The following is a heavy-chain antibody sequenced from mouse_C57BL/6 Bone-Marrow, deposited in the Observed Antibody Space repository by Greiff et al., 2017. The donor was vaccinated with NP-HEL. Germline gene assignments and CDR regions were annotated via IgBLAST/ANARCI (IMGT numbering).Heavy chain of an antibody. CDR1: GYTFTSYG. V-gene: IGHV1-81*01. J-gene: IGHJ1*03. CDR3: ARKPPYYGSSYRYFDV. D-gene: IGHD1-1*01. CDR2: IYPRSGNT. Sequence: GYTFTSYGISWVKQRTGQGLEWIGEIYPRSGNTYYNEKFKGKATLTADKSSSTAYMELRSLTSEDSAVYFCARKPPYYGSSYRYFDVWGTGTTVTVSS.